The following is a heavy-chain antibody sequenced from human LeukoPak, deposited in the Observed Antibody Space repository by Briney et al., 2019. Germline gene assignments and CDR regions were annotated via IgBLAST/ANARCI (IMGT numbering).Heavy chain of an antibody. V-gene: IGHV3-11*01. Sequence: GGSLRLSCAASGFTFSDHYMSWIRQAPGKGLGWVSYISSSGSTIYYADSVKGRFTISRENAKNSLYLQMNSLRAEDTAVYYCARDTRGDFWSGYSTYYYYYGMDVWGQGTTVTVSS. D-gene: IGHD3-3*01. CDR2: ISSSGSTI. CDR1: GFTFSDHY. J-gene: IGHJ6*02. CDR3: ARDTRGDFWSGYSTYYYYYGMDV.